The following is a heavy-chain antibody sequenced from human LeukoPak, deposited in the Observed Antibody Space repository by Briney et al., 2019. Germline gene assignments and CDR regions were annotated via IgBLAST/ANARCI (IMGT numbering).Heavy chain of an antibody. Sequence: GASVKVSCKASGYTFTGYYMHWVRQAPGQGLEWMGWINPNSGGTNYAQKFQGRVTMTRDTSISTAYMEMSRLRSDATAVYYCARDGWELLPSPGYYFDYWCQGTLVTVSS. CDR1: GYTFTGYY. CDR3: ARDGWELLPSPGYYFDY. J-gene: IGHJ4*02. D-gene: IGHD1-26*01. CDR2: INPNSGGT. V-gene: IGHV1-2*02.